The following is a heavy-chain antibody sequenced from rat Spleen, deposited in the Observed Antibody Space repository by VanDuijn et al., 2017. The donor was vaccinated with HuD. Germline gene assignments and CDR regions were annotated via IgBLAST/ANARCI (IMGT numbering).Heavy chain of an antibody. CDR1: GFTLSDHY. D-gene: IGHD1-4*01. V-gene: IGHV5-7*01. CDR2: ISYDGSST. J-gene: IGHJ2*01. Sequence: EVQLVESDGGLVQPGRSLKLSCAASGFTLSDHYMAWVRQAPTRGLEWVATISYDGSSTYYRDSVKGRFTISRDNAKSTLYLQMDSLRFEDTATYYCTRRNTPFCFDYWGQGVMVTVSS. CDR3: TRRNTPFCFDY.